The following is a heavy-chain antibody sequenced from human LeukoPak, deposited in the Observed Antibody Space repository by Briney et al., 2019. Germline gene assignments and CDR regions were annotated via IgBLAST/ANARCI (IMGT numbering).Heavy chain of an antibody. CDR3: ARHENIIIAPTAHAFDY. CDR1: GGSISSSNYY. D-gene: IGHD2/OR15-2a*01. V-gene: IGHV4-39*01. CDR2: IYYSGDT. J-gene: IGHJ4*02. Sequence: KPSETLSLTCTVSGGSISSSNYYWGWIRQPPGKGLEWIGSIYYSGDTYYNPSLKSRATISVDTSKNRFSLKLDSVTAADTAVYFCARHENIIIAPTAHAFDYWGQGTLVTVSS.